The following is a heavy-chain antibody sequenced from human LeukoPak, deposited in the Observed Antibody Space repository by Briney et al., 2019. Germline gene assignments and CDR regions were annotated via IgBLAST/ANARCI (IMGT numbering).Heavy chain of an antibody. V-gene: IGHV4-31*03. D-gene: IGHD2-2*01. CDR3: ARGRCSSTSCPFDY. CDR1: GGSISSGGYY. CDR2: IYYSGST. J-gene: IGHJ4*02. Sequence: PSQTLSLTCTVSGGSISSGGYYWSRIRQHPGKGLEWIGYIYYSGSTYYNPSLKSRVTISVDTSKNQFSLKLSSVTAADTAVYYCARGRCSSTSCPFDYWGQGTLVTVSS.